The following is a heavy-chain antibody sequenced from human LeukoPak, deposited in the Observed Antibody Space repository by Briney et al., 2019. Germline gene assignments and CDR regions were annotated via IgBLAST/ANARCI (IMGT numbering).Heavy chain of an antibody. CDR1: GGSFSGYY. D-gene: IGHD3-10*01. V-gene: IGHV4-34*01. Sequence: SETLSLTCAVYGGSFSGYYWSWIRQPPGKGLEWTGEINHSGSTNYNPSLNSRVTISVDTSKNQFSLKLSSVTAADTAVYYCARDGGLLWFGELLYGNWFDPWGQGTLVTVSS. CDR3: ARDGGLLWFGELLYGNWFDP. CDR2: INHSGST. J-gene: IGHJ5*02.